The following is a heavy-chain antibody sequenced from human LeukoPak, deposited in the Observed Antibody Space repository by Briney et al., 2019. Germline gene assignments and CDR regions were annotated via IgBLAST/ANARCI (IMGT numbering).Heavy chain of an antibody. Sequence: GGSLRLSCAVSGFSVTNNYMSWVRQAPGKGLEWVSVFYVGGATYYADSVKGRFTISRDNSKNTLYLQMNSLRAEDTAVYYCAKLGSGSYSGYWGQGTLVTVSS. CDR1: GFSVTNNY. D-gene: IGHD1-26*01. CDR2: FYVGGAT. J-gene: IGHJ4*02. V-gene: IGHV3-53*01. CDR3: AKLGSGSYSGY.